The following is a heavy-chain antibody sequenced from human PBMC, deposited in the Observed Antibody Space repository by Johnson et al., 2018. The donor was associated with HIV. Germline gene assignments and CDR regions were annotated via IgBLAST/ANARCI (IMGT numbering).Heavy chain of an antibody. J-gene: IGHJ3*01. Sequence: QMLLVESGGGLVQPGGYLRLSCEVSGFTFGDYYMSWIRQAPGKGRERVSHISSTGSTIYYEVPVKARLTISRDNDKNSLFLQLSSLRTQDTAVYYCTNDQDYGTAFELWGQGSMVTVSS. D-gene: IGHD4-17*01. CDR1: GFTFGDYY. CDR2: ISSTGSTI. V-gene: IGHV3-11*04. CDR3: TNDQDYGTAFEL.